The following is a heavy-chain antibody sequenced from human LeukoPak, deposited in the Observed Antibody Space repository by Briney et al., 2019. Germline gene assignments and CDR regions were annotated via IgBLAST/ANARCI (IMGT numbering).Heavy chain of an antibody. D-gene: IGHD3-10*01. CDR2: IYYSGST. CDR1: GGSISSSSYY. J-gene: IGHJ4*02. CDR3: ARHVWRSSMVRGGNKVFDY. V-gene: IGHV4-39*01. Sequence: KPSETLSLTCTVSGGSISSSSYYWGSIRQPPRKGLEWIGSIYYSGSTYYNPSLKSRVTISVDTSKNQFSLKLSSVTAADTAVYDCARHVWRSSMVRGGNKVFDYWGQGNPVTVSS.